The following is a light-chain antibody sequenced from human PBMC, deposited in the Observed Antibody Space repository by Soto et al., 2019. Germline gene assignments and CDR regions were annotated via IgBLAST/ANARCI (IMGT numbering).Light chain of an antibody. J-gene: IGKJ2*01. V-gene: IGKV3D-15*01. CDR2: DAS. CDR1: QSVTSN. Sequence: EIVLTQSPATLSLSPGERATLSCRASQSVTSNLAWYQQKPGQAPRLLIYDASNRATGIPARFSGSWSGTEFTLTISSLQSEDFAAYYCQQYNTWPYTFGQGTKLEIK. CDR3: QQYNTWPYT.